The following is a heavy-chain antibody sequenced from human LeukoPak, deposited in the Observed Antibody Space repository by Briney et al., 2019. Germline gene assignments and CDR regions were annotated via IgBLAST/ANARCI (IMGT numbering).Heavy chain of an antibody. CDR2: ISSSGSTI. V-gene: IGHV3-48*03. D-gene: IGHD6-19*01. Sequence: PGGSLRLSCAASGFTFSSYEMNWVRQAPGKGLEWVSYISSSGSTIYYADSVKGRFTISRDNAKNSLYLQMNSLRAEDTAIYYCAKGSCLAGAGKMGYYSCYYMDVWGKGTTVTIAS. CDR3: AKGSCLAGAGKMGYYSCYYMDV. J-gene: IGHJ6*03. CDR1: GFTFSSYE.